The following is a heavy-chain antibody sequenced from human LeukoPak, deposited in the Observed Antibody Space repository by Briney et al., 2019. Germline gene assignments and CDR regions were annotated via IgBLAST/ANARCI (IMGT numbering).Heavy chain of an antibody. Sequence: GGSLRLSCAASGFTFSSYDMHWVRQATGKGLEWVSAIGTAGDTYYPGSVKGRSTISRENAKNSLYLQMNSLRAGDTAVYYCAREDQLVDAFDIWGQGTMVTVSS. CDR1: GFTFSSYD. J-gene: IGHJ3*02. CDR2: IGTAGDT. V-gene: IGHV3-13*01. D-gene: IGHD2-2*01. CDR3: AREDQLVDAFDI.